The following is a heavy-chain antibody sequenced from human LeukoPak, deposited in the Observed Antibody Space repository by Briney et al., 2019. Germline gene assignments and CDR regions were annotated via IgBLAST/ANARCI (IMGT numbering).Heavy chain of an antibody. CDR2: IYSGGST. CDR3: ARERGSGSYYVDY. Sequence: PGGSLRLSCAASGFTVSRNYMSWVRQAPGKGLEWVSLIYSGGSTYYADSVKGRFTISRDNSKNTLYLQMNSLRAEDTAVYYCARERGSGSYYVDYWGQGTLVTVSS. D-gene: IGHD1-26*01. V-gene: IGHV3-53*01. CDR1: GFTVSRNY. J-gene: IGHJ4*02.